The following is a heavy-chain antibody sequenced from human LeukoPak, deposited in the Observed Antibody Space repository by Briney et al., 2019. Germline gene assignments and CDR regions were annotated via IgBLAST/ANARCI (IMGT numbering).Heavy chain of an antibody. CDR1: GYTFTSYG. J-gene: IGHJ5*02. D-gene: IGHD1-26*01. CDR3: ARGRIVGATEWWFDP. Sequence: EASVKVSCKASGYTFTSYGISWVRQAPGQGLEWMGWISAYNGNTNYAQKLQGRVTMTTDTSTSTAYMELRSLRSDDTAVYYCARGRIVGATEWWFDPWGQGTLVTVSS. CDR2: ISAYNGNT. V-gene: IGHV1-18*01.